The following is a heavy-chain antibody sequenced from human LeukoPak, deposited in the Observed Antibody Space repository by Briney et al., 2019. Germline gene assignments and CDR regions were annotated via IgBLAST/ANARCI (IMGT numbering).Heavy chain of an antibody. V-gene: IGHV3-21*01. CDR2: IGTDSSYI. CDR3: ARKMKTGDRVGTFDI. J-gene: IGHJ3*02. CDR1: GFTFSSHN. Sequence: PGGSLRLSCAASGFTFSSHNMNWVRQAPMKGLEWVSSIGTDSSYIYYADSVQGRFTISRDNAKNSLYLQMNSLTAEDTAVYYCARKMKTGDRVGTFDIWGQGTMVTVSS. D-gene: IGHD1-1*01.